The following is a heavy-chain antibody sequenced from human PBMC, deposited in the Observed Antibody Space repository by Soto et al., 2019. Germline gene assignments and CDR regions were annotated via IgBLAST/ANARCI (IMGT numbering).Heavy chain of an antibody. CDR3: ASLAGYGDYYFDY. CDR2: IWYDGSNK. V-gene: IGHV3-33*01. D-gene: IGHD4-17*01. Sequence: QVQLVESGGGVVQPGRSLRLSCAASGFTFSSYGMHWVRQAPGKGLEWVAVIWYDGSNKYYADSVKGRFTISRDNSKNTLYLQMNSLRAEDTAVYYCASLAGYGDYYFDYWGQGTLVTVSS. CDR1: GFTFSSYG. J-gene: IGHJ4*02.